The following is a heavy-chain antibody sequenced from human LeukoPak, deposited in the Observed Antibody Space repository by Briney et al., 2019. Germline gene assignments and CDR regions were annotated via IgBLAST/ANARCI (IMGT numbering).Heavy chain of an antibody. J-gene: IGHJ4*02. V-gene: IGHV3-48*03. D-gene: IGHD6-13*01. CDR3: AASKWYLGCLDY. CDR1: GFTFSSYE. Sequence: GGSLRLSCAASGFTFSSYEMNWVRQAPGKGLEWVSYISSSGSTIYYADSVKGRFTISRDNAKNSLYLQMNSLRAEDTAVYYCAASKWYLGCLDYWGQGTLVTVSS. CDR2: ISSSGSTI.